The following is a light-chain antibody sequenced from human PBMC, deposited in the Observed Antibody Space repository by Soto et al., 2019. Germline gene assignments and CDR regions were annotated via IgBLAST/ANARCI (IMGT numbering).Light chain of an antibody. CDR2: DAS. V-gene: IGKV3-20*01. Sequence: EFVLTQSPGTLSLSPGERATLSCRASQTVRNNYLAWYQQKPGQAPRLLIYDASSRATGIPDRFSGGGSGTDFTLTISRLEPEDFAVYYCQQFSSYPLTLGGGTKVDIE. CDR1: QTVRNNY. J-gene: IGKJ4*01. CDR3: QQFSSYPLT.